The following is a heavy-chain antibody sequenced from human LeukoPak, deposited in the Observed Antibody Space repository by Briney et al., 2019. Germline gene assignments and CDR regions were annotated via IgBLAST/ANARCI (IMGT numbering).Heavy chain of an antibody. Sequence: SETLSLTCTVSGGSISRSSYYWSWIRQPAGKGLEWIGRIYISGSGSTNYNPSLKSRVTMSVDTSKNQFSLKLSSVTAADTAVYYCARLPTVTFFDHWGQGTLVTVSS. CDR3: ARLPTVTFFDH. D-gene: IGHD4-17*01. CDR1: GGSISRSSYY. CDR2: IYISGSGST. V-gene: IGHV4-61*02. J-gene: IGHJ4*02.